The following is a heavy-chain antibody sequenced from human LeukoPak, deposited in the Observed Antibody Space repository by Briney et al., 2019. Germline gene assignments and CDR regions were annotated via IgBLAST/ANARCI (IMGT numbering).Heavy chain of an antibody. CDR1: GFXVSSNY. Sequence: GGSLRLSCAASGFXVSSNYISWVRQAPGKGLEWVSFIYSGGSTYYADSVKGRFTISRDNSKNTLYLQMNSLRAEDTAVYYCARGRSTSVSYYYGMDVWGQGTTVTVSS. V-gene: IGHV3-53*01. J-gene: IGHJ6*02. CDR3: ARGRSTSVSYYYGMDV. CDR2: IYSGGST. D-gene: IGHD2-2*01.